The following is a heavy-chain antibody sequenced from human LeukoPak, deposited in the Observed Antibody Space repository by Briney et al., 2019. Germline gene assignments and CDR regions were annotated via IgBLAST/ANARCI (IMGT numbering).Heavy chain of an antibody. CDR1: GDSISSGSYY. D-gene: IGHD6-13*01. CDR2: IYSSGRI. CDR3: ARAGMRGSSSWYRGSYGPYYFDY. J-gene: IGHJ4*02. V-gene: IGHV4-61*02. Sequence: SETLSLTCTVSGDSISSGSYYWSWIRQPAGKGLEWIGRIYSSGRINYNLSLKSRVTISVDTSKNQFSLRLSSVTAADTAVYYCARAGMRGSSSWYRGSYGPYYFDYWGQGTLVTVSS.